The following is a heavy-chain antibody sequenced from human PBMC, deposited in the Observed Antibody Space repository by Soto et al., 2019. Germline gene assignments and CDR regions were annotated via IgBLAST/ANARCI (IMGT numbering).Heavy chain of an antibody. J-gene: IGHJ2*01. D-gene: IGHD6-19*01. CDR3: ARATSGTYSSGCCMRYFDL. V-gene: IGHV1-18*01. CDR1: GYTFTSYG. CDR2: ISAYNGNT. Sequence: GASVKVSCKASGYTFTSYGISWVRQAPGQGLEWMGWISAYNGNTNYAQKLQGRVTMTTDTSTSTAYMELRSLRSDDTAVYYCARATSGTYSSGCCMRYFDLWGRGTLVTVSS.